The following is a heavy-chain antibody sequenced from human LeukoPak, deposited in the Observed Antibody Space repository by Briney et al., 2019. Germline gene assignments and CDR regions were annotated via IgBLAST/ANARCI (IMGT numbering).Heavy chain of an antibody. D-gene: IGHD6-19*01. J-gene: IGHJ4*02. CDR1: GGTFSSYA. CDR3: ARFAVHRRIAVAGQFGLDY. Sequence: SVKVSCKSSGGTFSSYAISWVRQAPGQGLEWMGWIIPIFGTANYAQKFQGRVTMTRDTSTSTVYMELSSLRSDDTAVYYCARFAVHRRIAVAGQFGLDYWGQGTLVTVSS. CDR2: IIPIFGTA. V-gene: IGHV1-69*05.